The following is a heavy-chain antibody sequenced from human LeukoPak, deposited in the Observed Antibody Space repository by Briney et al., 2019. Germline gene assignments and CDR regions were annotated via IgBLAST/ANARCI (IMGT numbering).Heavy chain of an antibody. CDR3: VRYANYGDYPNWLDP. Sequence: SETLSLTCTVSSGSISTSNYYWGWVRQPPGKALEWIGNIFYSGSTYYSPSLKSRVTISLDTSRNQFSLKLNSVTAADTAVYYCVRYANYGDYPNWLDPWGQGTLVTVS. D-gene: IGHD4-17*01. CDR2: IFYSGST. J-gene: IGHJ5*02. CDR1: SGSISTSNYY. V-gene: IGHV4-39*07.